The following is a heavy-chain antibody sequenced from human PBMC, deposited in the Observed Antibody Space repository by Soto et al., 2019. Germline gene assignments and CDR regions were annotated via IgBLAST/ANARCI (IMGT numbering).Heavy chain of an antibody. V-gene: IGHV3-7*05. CDR1: GFTLIMYW. CDR3: ARDVSPGSSSLYLDAFDI. J-gene: IGHJ3*02. Sequence: EVQLEESGGGLVQPGGSLRLSCAASGFTLIMYWMTWVRQAPGRGLEWVANIKQDGSKKSYLDSVRGRFTISRDNVRNSLYLQMDSLRAEDTAPYYCARDVSPGSSSLYLDAFDIWGQGTMVIVSS. CDR2: IKQDGSKK. D-gene: IGHD6-13*01.